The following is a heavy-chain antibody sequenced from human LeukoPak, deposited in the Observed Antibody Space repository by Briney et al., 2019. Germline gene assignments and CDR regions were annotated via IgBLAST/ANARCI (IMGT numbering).Heavy chain of an antibody. J-gene: IGHJ4*02. CDR2: ISNSGGRT. Sequence: TGGSLRLSCEASGFTFSSNNIHWVRQAPGKGLEWVSSISNSGGRTFYTDSVKGRFTISRDNSKITLYLQMNSLRAEDTAVYYCAKSYNGYESKPDYWGQGTLVTVSS. CDR1: GFTFSSNN. CDR3: AKSYNGYESKPDY. D-gene: IGHD5-12*01. V-gene: IGHV3-23*01.